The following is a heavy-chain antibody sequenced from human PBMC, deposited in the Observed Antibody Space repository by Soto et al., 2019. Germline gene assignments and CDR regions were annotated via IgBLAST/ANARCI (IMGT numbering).Heavy chain of an antibody. J-gene: IGHJ4*02. D-gene: IGHD5-12*01. CDR2: ISWNSGSI. CDR1: GFTFDDYA. V-gene: IGHV3-9*01. Sequence: EVQLVGSGGGLVQPGRSLRLSCAASGFTFDDYAMHWVRQAPGKGLEWVSGISWNSGSIGYADSVKGRFTISRDNAKNSLYLQMNSLRAEDTALYYCAKDIGSGYDFLFSDYWGQGTLVTVSS. CDR3: AKDIGSGYDFLFSDY.